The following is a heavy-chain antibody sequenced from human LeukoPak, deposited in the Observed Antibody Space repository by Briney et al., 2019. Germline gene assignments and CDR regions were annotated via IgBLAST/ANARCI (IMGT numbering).Heavy chain of an antibody. Sequence: GGSLRLSCAASGFTFDDYTMHWVRHAPGKGLEWVSLISWDGGSTYYADSVKGRFTISRDNSKNSLYLQMNSLRTEDTALYYCAKASYDSSGYYTSYYFDYWGQGTLVTVSS. V-gene: IGHV3-43*01. J-gene: IGHJ4*02. CDR3: AKASYDSSGYYTSYYFDY. CDR1: GFTFDDYT. CDR2: ISWDGGST. D-gene: IGHD3-22*01.